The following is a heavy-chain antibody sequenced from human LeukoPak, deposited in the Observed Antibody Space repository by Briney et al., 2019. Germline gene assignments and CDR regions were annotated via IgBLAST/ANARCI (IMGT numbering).Heavy chain of an antibody. V-gene: IGHV3-21*04. D-gene: IGHD6-6*01. CDR3: ARRVEYSSSPIDY. J-gene: IGHJ4*02. CDR2: ISSSSSYI. CDR1: GFTFSSYS. Sequence: PGGSLRLSCAASGFTFSSYSMNWVRQAPGKGLEWVSSISSSSSYIYYADSVKGRFTISRDNAKNSLYLQMNSLRAEDTAVYYCARRVEYSSSPIDYWGQGTLVTVSS.